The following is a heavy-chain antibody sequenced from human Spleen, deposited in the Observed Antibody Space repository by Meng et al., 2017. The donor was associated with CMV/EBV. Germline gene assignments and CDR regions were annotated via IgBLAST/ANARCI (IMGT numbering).Heavy chain of an antibody. Sequence: GGSLRLSCAASGLTFSDYYMSWIRQAPGKGLEWVSYITSSGTITYYADSVKGRFTISRDNAYNSLFLQMNSLRADDTAVYFCARDMTYFDFWSGYSGGMDVWGQGTTVTVSS. J-gene: IGHJ6*02. CDR3: ARDMTYFDFWSGYSGGMDV. CDR2: ITSSGTIT. V-gene: IGHV3-11*01. CDR1: GLTFSDYY. D-gene: IGHD3-3*01.